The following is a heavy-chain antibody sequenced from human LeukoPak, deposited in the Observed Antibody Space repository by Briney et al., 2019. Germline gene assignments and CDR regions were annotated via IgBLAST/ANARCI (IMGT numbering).Heavy chain of an antibody. D-gene: IGHD6-13*01. J-gene: IGHJ3*02. Sequence: GASVKVSCKASGYTFTSYGISWVRQAPGQGLEWMGWISACNGNTNYAQKLQGRVTMTTDTSTSTAYMELRSLRSDDTAVYYCARDTKMYSSSPGAFDIWGQGTMVTVSS. CDR1: GYTFTSYG. CDR3: ARDTKMYSSSPGAFDI. CDR2: ISACNGNT. V-gene: IGHV1-18*01.